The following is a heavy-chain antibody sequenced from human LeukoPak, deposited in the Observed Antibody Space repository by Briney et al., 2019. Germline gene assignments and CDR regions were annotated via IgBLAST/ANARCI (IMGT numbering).Heavy chain of an antibody. J-gene: IGHJ5*02. CDR3: AXXXEGYGDYNWFDP. CDR2: IYYSGST. D-gene: IGHD4-17*01. Sequence: SETLSLTCTVSGGSISSYYWSWIRQPPGKGLEWIGYIYYSGSTNYNPSLKSRVTISVDTSKNQFSLKLSSVTAADTAVYYCAXXXEGYGDYNWFDPWGQGTLVTVSS. V-gene: IGHV4-59*01. CDR1: GGSISSYY.